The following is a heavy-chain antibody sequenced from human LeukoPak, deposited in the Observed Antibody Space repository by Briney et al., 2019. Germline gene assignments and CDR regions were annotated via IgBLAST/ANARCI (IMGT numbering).Heavy chain of an antibody. V-gene: IGHV1-18*01. Sequence: ASVKVSCKPAGYTFTTYPITWVRQAPGQGLEWMGWINPDNGNTIYAQKVQGRLTMTTDTSTTTAYMELRSLRSDDTAVYYCARVRTYSYGSGSYYWDYYFDYWGLGTLVTVSS. J-gene: IGHJ4*02. CDR3: ARVRTYSYGSGSYYWDYYFDY. CDR2: INPDNGNT. CDR1: GYTFTTYP. D-gene: IGHD3-10*01.